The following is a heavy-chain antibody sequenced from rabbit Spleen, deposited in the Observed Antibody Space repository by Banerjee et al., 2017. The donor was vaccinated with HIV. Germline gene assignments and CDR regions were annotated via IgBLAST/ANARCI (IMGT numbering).Heavy chain of an antibody. Sequence: QELVESGGGLVQPGGSLKLSCKASRFDFSTYSMSWVRQAPGKGLEWIGYIVPIFGVTYYANWVNGRFTISSHNAQNTVSLQLNSLTAADTATYFCAREDRGSVAWYLWGPGTLVTVS. CDR2: IVPIFGVT. CDR3: AREDRGSVAWYL. CDR1: RFDFSTYS. V-gene: IGHV1S7*01. D-gene: IGHD7-1*01. J-gene: IGHJ6*01.